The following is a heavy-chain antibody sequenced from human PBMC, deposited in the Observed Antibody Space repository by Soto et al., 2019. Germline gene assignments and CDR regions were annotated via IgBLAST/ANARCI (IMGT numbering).Heavy chain of an antibody. D-gene: IGHD3-3*01. J-gene: IGHJ6*02. CDR2: INPSGGST. Sequence: ASVKVSCKASGYTFTSYYMHWVRQAPGQGLEWMGIINPSGGSTSYAQKLQGRVTMTRDTSTSTVYMELSSLRSEDTAVYYWASAITIFGVVILDYGMDVWGQGTTVTVSS. CDR1: GYTFTSYY. V-gene: IGHV1-46*01. CDR3: ASAITIFGVVILDYGMDV.